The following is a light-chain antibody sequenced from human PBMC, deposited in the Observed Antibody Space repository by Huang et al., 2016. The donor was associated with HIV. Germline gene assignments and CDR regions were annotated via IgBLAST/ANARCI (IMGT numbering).Light chain of an antibody. CDR1: QSVRSN. CDR2: GAS. J-gene: IGKJ3*01. CDR3: QQYNNWPPAT. Sequence: EIVMTQSPATLSVSPGERATLSCRASQSVRSNLAWYQQKPGQAPRLLIYGASTRATCSPARFVGSGSGTEFTLTISSLQSEDFAVYYCQQYNNWPPATFGPGTKVDIK. V-gene: IGKV3-15*01.